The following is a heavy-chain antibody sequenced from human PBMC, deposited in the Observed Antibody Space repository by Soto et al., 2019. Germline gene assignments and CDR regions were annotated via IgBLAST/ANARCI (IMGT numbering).Heavy chain of an antibody. V-gene: IGHV1-69*13. Sequence: ASVKVSCKASGGTFSSYAISWVRQAPGQGLEWMGGIIPIFGTANYAQKFQGRVTITADESTSTAYMELSSLRSEDTAVYYCATRKFIAYDAFDIWGQGTMVTVSS. CDR2: IIPIFGTA. CDR1: GGTFSSYA. J-gene: IGHJ3*02. D-gene: IGHD2-15*01. CDR3: ATRKFIAYDAFDI.